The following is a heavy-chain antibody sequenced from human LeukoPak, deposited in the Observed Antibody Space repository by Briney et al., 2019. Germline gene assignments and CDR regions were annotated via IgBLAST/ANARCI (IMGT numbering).Heavy chain of an antibody. CDR3: AREQNSGSYNWLDP. Sequence: PGRSLRLSCAASGFIVNSNYMSWVRQAPGKGLEWVSVIYSGGSTDYADSVKGRFTLSRDNSKNTLYLQMNSLRVEDTAVYYCAREQNSGSYNWLDPWGQGTLVTVSS. CDR2: IYSGGST. D-gene: IGHD3-22*01. CDR1: GFIVNSNY. V-gene: IGHV3-53*01. J-gene: IGHJ5*02.